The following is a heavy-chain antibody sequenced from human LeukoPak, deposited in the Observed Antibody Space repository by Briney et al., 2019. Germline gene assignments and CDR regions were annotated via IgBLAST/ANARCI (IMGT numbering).Heavy chain of an antibody. V-gene: IGHV5-51*01. CDR3: ARQTSPGYYSDGMDV. CDR2: IYPGDSDT. J-gene: IGHJ6*02. CDR1: GYSFINYW. Sequence: GESRQSSSKGSGYSFINYWIAWVRPMPGKGLEWMGIIYPGDSDTRYSPSFRGQVTISADKSISTAYLKWSSLKASDTAMYYCARQTSPGYYSDGMDVWGQGTTVTVSS. D-gene: IGHD1-1*01.